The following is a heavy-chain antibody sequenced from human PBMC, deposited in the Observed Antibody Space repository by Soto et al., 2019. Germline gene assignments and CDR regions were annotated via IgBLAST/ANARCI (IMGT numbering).Heavy chain of an antibody. V-gene: IGHV4-30-2*01. CDR2: VTHSGTA. D-gene: IGHD6-19*01. CDR3: ARIHWAQSSLDY. CDR1: GGSIDSGAFS. J-gene: IGHJ4*02. Sequence: LSLTCAVSGGSIDSGAFSLSWIRQPPGKGLEWIGYVTHSGTAYSIPSLNGRLTLSVDSSQTQFSLKLTSATAADSAFYYCARIHWAQSSLDYWGRGILVTVSS.